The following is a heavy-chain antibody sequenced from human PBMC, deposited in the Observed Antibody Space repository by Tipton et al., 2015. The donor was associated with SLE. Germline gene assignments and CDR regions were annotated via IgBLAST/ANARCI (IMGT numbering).Heavy chain of an antibody. J-gene: IGHJ4*02. CDR3: ATRGYYQWDPFEY. CDR2: IFSSGST. CDR1: GGPITSGGYY. V-gene: IGHV4-31*01. Sequence: LRLSCTVSGGPITSGGYYWSWLRQHPGKGLEWIGYIFSSGSTYYNPSLKNQITISVDTSKNRFSLELTSVTAADTALYYCATRGYYQWDPFEYWGQGALVTVSS. D-gene: IGHD5-18*01.